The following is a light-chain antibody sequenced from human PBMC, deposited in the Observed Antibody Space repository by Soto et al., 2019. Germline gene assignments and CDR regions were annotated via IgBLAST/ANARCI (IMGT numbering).Light chain of an antibody. J-gene: IGLJ1*01. V-gene: IGLV2-23*02. CDR3: CSYAGDTTFFV. Sequence: QSALTQPAYMSGSPGQSITISCTGTSSDVGSYYPVSWFQQHPGKAPKLIIYEVYKRPSGVSDRFSGSKSGNTASLTISGLQPADEAEYYCCSYAGDTTFFVFGTGTQVTVL. CDR2: EVY. CDR1: SSDVGSYYP.